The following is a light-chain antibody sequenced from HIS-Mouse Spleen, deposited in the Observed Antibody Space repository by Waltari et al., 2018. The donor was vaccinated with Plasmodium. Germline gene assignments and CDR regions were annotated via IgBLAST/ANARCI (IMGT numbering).Light chain of an antibody. CDR2: DAS. CDR3: QQRSNWPPLT. CDR1: QSVSSY. Sequence: EIVLTQSPATLSLSPGERATLSCRASQSVSSYLAWYQQKPGQAPRLLIYDASNRATGSPARFSGSGSGTDFTLTISSLGHEDFAVDYCQQRSNWPPLTFGGGTKVEIK. V-gene: IGKV3-11*01. J-gene: IGKJ4*01.